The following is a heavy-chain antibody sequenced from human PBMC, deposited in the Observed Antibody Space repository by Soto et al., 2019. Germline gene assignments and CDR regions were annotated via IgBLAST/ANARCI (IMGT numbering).Heavy chain of an antibody. CDR3: ARDSHYDSSGYYYYFDY. CDR1: GFTFSSYA. V-gene: IGHV3-30*04. D-gene: IGHD3-22*01. CDR2: ISYDGSNK. Sequence: GGSLRLSCAASGFTFSSYAMHWVRQAPGKGLEWVAVISYDGSNKYYADSVKGRFTISRDNSKNTLYLQMNSLRAEDTAVYYCARDSHYDSSGYYYYFDYWGQGTLVTVSS. J-gene: IGHJ4*02.